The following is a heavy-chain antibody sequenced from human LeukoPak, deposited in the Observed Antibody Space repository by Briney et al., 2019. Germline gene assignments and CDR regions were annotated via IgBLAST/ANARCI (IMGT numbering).Heavy chain of an antibody. Sequence: KASETLCLTCAVYGGSFSGYYWSWIRQPPGKGLEWIGEINHSGSTNYNPSLKSRVTISVDASKNQFSLKLRSVTAADTAVFYCARASYSGRFLNAFDIWGQGTVVTVSS. J-gene: IGHJ3*02. CDR3: ARASYSGRFLNAFDI. D-gene: IGHD1-26*01. CDR2: INHSGST. V-gene: IGHV4-34*01. CDR1: GGSFSGYY.